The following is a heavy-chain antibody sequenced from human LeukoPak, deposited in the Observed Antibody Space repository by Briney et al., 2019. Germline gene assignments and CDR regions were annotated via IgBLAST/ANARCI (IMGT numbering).Heavy chain of an antibody. D-gene: IGHD3-10*01. CDR3: ARGMNGGSGTSDYFDY. CDR1: GFIFNNYG. J-gene: IGHJ4*02. V-gene: IGHV3-30*03. CDR2: VLYDGNHK. Sequence: PGRSLRLSCAASGFIFNNYGMHWVRQAPGKGLEWVAHVLYDGNHKYYADSVKGRFTISSDNYKNTLDLQMNSLRVEDTAVYYCARGMNGGSGTSDYFDYWGQGTLVTVPS.